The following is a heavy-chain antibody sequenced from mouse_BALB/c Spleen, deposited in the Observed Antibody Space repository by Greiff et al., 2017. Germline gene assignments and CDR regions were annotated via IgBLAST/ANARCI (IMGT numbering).Heavy chain of an antibody. D-gene: IGHD1-1*01. V-gene: IGHV1S81*02. J-gene: IGHJ3*01. Sequence: QVQLQQSGAELVKPGASVKLSCKASGYTFTSYYMYWVKQRPGQGLEWIGEINPSNGGTNFNEKFKSKATLTVDKSSSTAYMQLSSLTSEDSAVYYCTREGYYGSSRFAYWGQGTLVTVSA. CDR3: TREGYYGSSRFAY. CDR1: GYTFTSYY. CDR2: INPSNGGT.